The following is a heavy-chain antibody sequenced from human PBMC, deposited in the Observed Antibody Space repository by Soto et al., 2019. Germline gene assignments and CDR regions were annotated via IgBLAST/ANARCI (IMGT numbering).Heavy chain of an antibody. J-gene: IGHJ4*02. Sequence: QVQLVQSGAEVKKPGSSVKVSCKASGGTFSSYAISWVRQAPGQGLEWMGGNIPIFGTANYAQKFQGRVTITADKSTSTDHMELSSLRSEDTAVYYCARVSYSFGSGSSWGYWGQGTLVTVSS. CDR2: NIPIFGTA. CDR1: GGTFSSYA. D-gene: IGHD3-10*01. CDR3: ARVSYSFGSGSSWGY. V-gene: IGHV1-69*06.